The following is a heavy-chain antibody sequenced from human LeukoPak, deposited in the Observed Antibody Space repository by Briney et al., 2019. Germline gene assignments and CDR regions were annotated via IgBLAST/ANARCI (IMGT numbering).Heavy chain of an antibody. CDR2: IYHSGST. V-gene: IGHV4-38-2*01. CDR3: ARKSNIVVVPAAGPPNWFDP. D-gene: IGHD2-2*01. CDR1: GYSISSGYY. J-gene: IGHJ5*02. Sequence: SETLSLTCVVSGYSISSGYYWGWIRQPPGKGLEWIGSIYHSGSTYYNPSLKSRVTISVDTSKNQFSLKLSSVTAADTAVYYCARKSNIVVVPAAGPPNWFDPWGQGTLVTVSS.